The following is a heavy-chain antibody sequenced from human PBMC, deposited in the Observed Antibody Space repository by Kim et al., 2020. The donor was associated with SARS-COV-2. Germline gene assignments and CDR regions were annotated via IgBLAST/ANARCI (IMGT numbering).Heavy chain of an antibody. Sequence: YSGGSTYYADSVKGRFTISRHNSKNTLYLQMNSLRAEDTAMYYCARDFFIWGQGTMVTVSS. D-gene: IGHD3-3*01. CDR3: ARDFFI. CDR2: YSGGST. V-gene: IGHV3-53*04. J-gene: IGHJ3*02.